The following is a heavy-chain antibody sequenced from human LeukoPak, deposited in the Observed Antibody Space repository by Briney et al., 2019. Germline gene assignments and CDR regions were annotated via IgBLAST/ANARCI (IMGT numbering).Heavy chain of an antibody. CDR1: GGSFSGYY. J-gene: IGHJ6*02. CDR3: ARGRVRGYCSSTSCYYYYGMDV. Sequence: SETLSLTCAVYGGSFSGYYWSWIRQPPGKGLEWIGEINHSGSTNYNPSLKSRVTIPVDTSKNQFSLKLSSVTAADTAVYYCARGRVRGYCSSTSCYYYYGMDVWGQGTTVTVSS. CDR2: INHSGST. D-gene: IGHD2-2*01. V-gene: IGHV4-34*01.